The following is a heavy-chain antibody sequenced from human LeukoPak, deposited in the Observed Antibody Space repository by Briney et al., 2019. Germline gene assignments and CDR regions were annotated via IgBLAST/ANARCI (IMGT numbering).Heavy chain of an antibody. Sequence: ASVKVSCKASGYTFTGYYMHWVRQAPGQGLEWMGWINPNSGGTNYAQKFQGRVTMTRDMSISTAYMELSRLRSDDTAVYYCARDLGFGNYYYYYMDVWGKGTTVTVSS. J-gene: IGHJ6*03. CDR1: GYTFTGYY. V-gene: IGHV1-2*02. D-gene: IGHD3-3*01. CDR3: ARDLGFGNYYYYYMDV. CDR2: INPNSGGT.